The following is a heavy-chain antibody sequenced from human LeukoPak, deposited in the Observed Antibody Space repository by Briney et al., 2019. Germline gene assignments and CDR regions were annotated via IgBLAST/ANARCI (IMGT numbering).Heavy chain of an antibody. J-gene: IGHJ4*02. CDR3: ATLSGEDYDFWSGYLGD. CDR2: INPRSGDT. V-gene: IGHV1-2*02. Sequence: ASMKVSCKSSGFIFTDYHLHWLRQAPGQGLGWMGWINPRSGDTTYAQRFLGRVTMTRDTSTNTAYMELSSLRSDDTAVYYCATLSGEDYDFWSGYLGDWGQGTLVTVSS. CDR1: GFIFTDYH. D-gene: IGHD3-3*01.